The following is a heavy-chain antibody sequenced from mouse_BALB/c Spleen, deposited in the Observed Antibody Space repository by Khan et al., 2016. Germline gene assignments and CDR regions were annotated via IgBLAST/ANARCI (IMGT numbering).Heavy chain of an antibody. CDR3: ARRGNFGSSGLPY. CDR1: GFTFSDSY. V-gene: IGHV5-12*02. Sequence: EVELVESGGGLVQPGGSLKLSCATSGFTFSDSYMYWVRQTPEKRLEWVAYISNGGARTYYPDTVKGRVTISRDNAKNTLYLQMSRLTTEDSAMYYCARRGNFGSSGLPYLGQGTLVTVSS. CDR2: ISNGGART. J-gene: IGHJ3*01. D-gene: IGHD1-1*01.